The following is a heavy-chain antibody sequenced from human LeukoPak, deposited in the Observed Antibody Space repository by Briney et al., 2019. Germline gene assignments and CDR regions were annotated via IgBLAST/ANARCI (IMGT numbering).Heavy chain of an antibody. V-gene: IGHV4-34*01. CDR2: INHSGST. Sequence: SETLSLTCAVYGGSFSGYYWSWIRQPPGKGLEWIGEINHSGSTNYNPSLKSRVTISVDTSKNQFSLNLSSVTAADTAVYYCARHRIATRPTPDYWGQGTLVTVSS. CDR1: GGSFSGYY. D-gene: IGHD5-24*01. CDR3: ARHRIATRPTPDY. J-gene: IGHJ4*02.